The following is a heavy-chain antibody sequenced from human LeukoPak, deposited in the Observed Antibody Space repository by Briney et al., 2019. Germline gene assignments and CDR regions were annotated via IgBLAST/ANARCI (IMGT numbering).Heavy chain of an antibody. J-gene: IGHJ6*02. CDR3: ARDNSGMDV. CDR2: IWYDGSNK. V-gene: IGHV3-33*08. CDR1: GFTFSSYA. D-gene: IGHD4-23*01. Sequence: GGSLRLSCAASGFTFSSYAMHWVRQAPGKGLEWVAVIWYDGSNKYYADSVKGRFTISRDNSKNTVYLQMNSLRAEDTAVYYCARDNSGMDVWGQGTTVTVSS.